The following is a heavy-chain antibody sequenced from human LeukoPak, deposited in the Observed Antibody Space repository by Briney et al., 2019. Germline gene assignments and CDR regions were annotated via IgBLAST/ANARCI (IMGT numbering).Heavy chain of an antibody. V-gene: IGHV3-30-3*01. CDR2: ISYDGSNK. CDR1: GFTFSSYE. CDR3: ARVTYEVRGVTYYFDY. Sequence: GGSLRLSCAASGFTFSSYEMNWVRQAPGKGLEWVAVISYDGSNKYYADSVKGRFTISRDNSKNTLYLQMNSLRAEDTAVYYCARVTYEVRGVTYYFDYWGQGTLVTVSS. J-gene: IGHJ4*02. D-gene: IGHD3-10*01.